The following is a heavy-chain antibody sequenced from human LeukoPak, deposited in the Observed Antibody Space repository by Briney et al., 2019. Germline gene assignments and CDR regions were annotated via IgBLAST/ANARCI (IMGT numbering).Heavy chain of an antibody. J-gene: IGHJ5*02. CDR3: ARGGSLDP. CDR2: IYYTGST. Sequence: SETLSLTCTVSGGFISSGEYYWSWVRQPPGQGLEWIGYIYYTGSTYYNPSLKSRVIISVDTSRNQFSLKLSSVTAADTAVHYCARGGSLDPWGQGTLVTVSS. CDR1: GGFISSGEYY. D-gene: IGHD3-10*01. V-gene: IGHV4-30-4*01.